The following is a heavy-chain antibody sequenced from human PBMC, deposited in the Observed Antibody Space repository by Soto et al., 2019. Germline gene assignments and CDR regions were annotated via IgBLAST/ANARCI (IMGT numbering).Heavy chain of an antibody. CDR2: IYYSGST. J-gene: IGHJ5*02. V-gene: IGHV4-30-4*01. D-gene: IGHD3-22*01. CDR3: ARDLWANYYDCSGYVS. CDR1: GGSISSGDYY. Sequence: PSETLSLTCTVSGGSISSGDYYWSWIRQPPGKGLEWIGYIYYSGSTYYNPSLKSRVTISVDTSKNQFSLKLSSVTAADTAVYYCARDLWANYYDCSGYVSWGQGTLVTVSS.